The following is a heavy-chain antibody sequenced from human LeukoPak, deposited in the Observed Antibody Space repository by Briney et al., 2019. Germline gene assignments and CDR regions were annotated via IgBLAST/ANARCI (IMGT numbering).Heavy chain of an antibody. J-gene: IGHJ3*02. Sequence: SETLSLTCTVSGGSISDYYWTWIRQPAGKGLEWIGRIYTSGGTNYNPSLKSRVTMSVDTSKNQFSLKLSSVTAADTAMYYCARAAEYSSGWYLFDIWGQGTMVIVS. CDR1: GGSISDYY. CDR2: IYTSGGT. V-gene: IGHV4-4*07. D-gene: IGHD6-19*01. CDR3: ARAAEYSSGWYLFDI.